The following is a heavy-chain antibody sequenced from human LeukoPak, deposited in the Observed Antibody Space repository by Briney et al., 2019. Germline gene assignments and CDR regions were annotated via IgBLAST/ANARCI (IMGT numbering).Heavy chain of an antibody. Sequence: SETLSLTCTVSGGSISSSSYYWGWIRQPPGEGLEWIGSIYYIGSTYYNPSLKSRGPISVDTSKNQFSLKLSSVTAADTAVYYCARQLGYCSSTSCYADKVDYWGQGTLVTVSP. V-gene: IGHV4-39*01. D-gene: IGHD2-2*01. CDR3: ARQLGYCSSTSCYADKVDY. CDR1: GGSISSSSYY. J-gene: IGHJ4*02. CDR2: IYYIGST.